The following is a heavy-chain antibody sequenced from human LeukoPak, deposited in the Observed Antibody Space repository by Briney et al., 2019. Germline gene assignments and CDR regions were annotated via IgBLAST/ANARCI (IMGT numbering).Heavy chain of an antibody. V-gene: IGHV4-39*01. CDR1: GGSISSSSYS. Sequence: TSETLSLTCTVSGGSISSSSYSWGWIRQPPGKGLEWIGSIYYSGSTYYNPSPKSRVTISVDTSKNQFSLKLSSVTAADTAVYYCAGSFGELFWFDPWGQGTLVTVSS. CDR2: IYYSGST. J-gene: IGHJ5*02. CDR3: AGSFGELFWFDP. D-gene: IGHD3-10*01.